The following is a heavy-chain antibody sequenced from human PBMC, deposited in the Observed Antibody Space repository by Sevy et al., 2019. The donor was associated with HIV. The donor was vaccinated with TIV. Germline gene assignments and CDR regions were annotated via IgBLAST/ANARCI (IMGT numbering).Heavy chain of an antibody. CDR3: AKDTIVVVGEALDI. D-gene: IGHD3-22*01. CDR2: ISGRDTGT. J-gene: IGHJ3*02. V-gene: IGHV3-23*01. Sequence: GGSLRLSCAVSGFTFSNYAMSWVRQAPGKGLEWVSAISGRDTGTFYAESVKGRFTISRDNSKNTLYLQMNSLRAEDTAVYYCAKDTIVVVGEALDIWVRGTMVTVSS. CDR1: GFTFSNYA.